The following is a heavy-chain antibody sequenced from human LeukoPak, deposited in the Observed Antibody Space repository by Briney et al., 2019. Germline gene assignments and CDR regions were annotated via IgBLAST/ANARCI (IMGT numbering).Heavy chain of an antibody. CDR3: ARHTNYGEPLFDY. CDR1: GGSISSYY. J-gene: IGHJ4*02. Sequence: SETLSLTCTVSGGSISSYYWSWIRQPPGKGLEWIGYIYYSGSTNYNPSLKSRVTISVDTSKNPFSLKLSSVTAADTAVYYCARHTNYGEPLFDYWGQGTLVTVSS. V-gene: IGHV4-59*08. D-gene: IGHD4-17*01. CDR2: IYYSGST.